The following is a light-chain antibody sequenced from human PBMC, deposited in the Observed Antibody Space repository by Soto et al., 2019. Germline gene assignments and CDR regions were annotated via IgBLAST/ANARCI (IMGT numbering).Light chain of an antibody. V-gene: IGKV1-9*01. J-gene: IGKJ4*01. CDR3: QQPTVT. CDR2: AAS. Sequence: DIQLNESPSFLSASVGERVPITCRASQGISSYLAWYPQKPGKATKLLIYAASTLQRGVPSRFSGSGSGTEFTLTISSLQPEDFATYSCQQPTVTCGGGTKVAIK. CDR1: QGISSY.